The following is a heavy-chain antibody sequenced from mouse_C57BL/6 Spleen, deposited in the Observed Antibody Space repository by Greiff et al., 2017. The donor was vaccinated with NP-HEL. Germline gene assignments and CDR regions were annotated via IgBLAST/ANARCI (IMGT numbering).Heavy chain of an antibody. CDR2: ISDGGSYT. CDR3: ARERGILYYFDY. CDR1: GFTFSSYA. V-gene: IGHV5-4*01. Sequence: EVQWVESGGGLVKPGGSLKLSCAASGFTFSSYAMSWVRQTPEKRLEWVATISDGGSYTYYPDNVKGRFTISRDNAKNNLYLQMSHLKSEDTAMYYCARERGILYYFDYWGQGTTLTVSS. J-gene: IGHJ2*01.